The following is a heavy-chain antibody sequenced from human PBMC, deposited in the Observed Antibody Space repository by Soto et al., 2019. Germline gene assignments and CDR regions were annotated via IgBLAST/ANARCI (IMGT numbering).Heavy chain of an antibody. Sequence: SVKVSCKASGFTFTSSAMQWVRQARGQRLEWIGWIVVGSGNTNYAQKFQERVTITRDMSTSTAYMELSSLRSEDTAVYYCAASIAAAGTYCYYYHYVDVWGKGTTVTVSS. CDR2: IVVGSGNT. J-gene: IGHJ6*03. CDR1: GFTFTSSA. CDR3: AASIAAAGTYCYYYHYVDV. D-gene: IGHD6-13*01. V-gene: IGHV1-58*02.